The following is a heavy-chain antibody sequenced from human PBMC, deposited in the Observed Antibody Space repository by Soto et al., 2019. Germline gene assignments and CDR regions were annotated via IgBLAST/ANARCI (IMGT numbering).Heavy chain of an antibody. CDR2: IGVSGDTT. J-gene: IGHJ4*02. V-gene: IGHV3-23*01. Sequence: EVQLLESGGGLVQPGGSLRLSCAASGFTFSSYAMSWVRQAPGKGLEWVSAIGVSGDTTYYADSVKGRFTISRDNSKNTLYLQMGSLRAEETAVYYCAKVRRFGELRSLYWSQGTLVTVSS. CDR1: GFTFSSYA. D-gene: IGHD3-10*01. CDR3: AKVRRFGELRSLY.